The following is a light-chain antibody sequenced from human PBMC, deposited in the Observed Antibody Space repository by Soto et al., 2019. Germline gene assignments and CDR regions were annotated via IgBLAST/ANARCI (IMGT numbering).Light chain of an antibody. CDR3: AAWDDSLNGVV. CDR1: SSNIGSNT. J-gene: IGLJ2*01. Sequence: QSVLTQPPSASGTPGQRVTISCSGGSSNIGSNTVNWYQHLPGTAPKLLIYSNNQRPSGVPDRFSGSKSGTSASLAISGLQSQDEAGYYCAAWDDSLNGVVFGGGTKLTV. V-gene: IGLV1-44*01. CDR2: SNN.